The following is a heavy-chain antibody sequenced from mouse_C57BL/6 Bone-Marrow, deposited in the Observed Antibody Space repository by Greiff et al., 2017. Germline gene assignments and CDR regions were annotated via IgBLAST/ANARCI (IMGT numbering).Heavy chain of an antibody. J-gene: IGHJ1*03. CDR3: ARYDGYFHWYFDV. D-gene: IGHD2-3*01. CDR1: GFTFSSYG. Sequence: DVMLVESGGDLVKPGGPLKPSGAASGFTFSSYGMSWVRQTPDKRLGWVATISSGGSYTYYPDSVKGRFTISRDNAKNTLYLQMSSLKSEDTAMYYCARYDGYFHWYFDVWGTGTTVTVSS. CDR2: ISSGGSYT. V-gene: IGHV5-6*02.